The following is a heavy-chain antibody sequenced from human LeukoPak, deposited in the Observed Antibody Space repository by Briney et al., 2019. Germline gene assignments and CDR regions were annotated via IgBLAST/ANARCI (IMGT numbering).Heavy chain of an antibody. Sequence: PGGSLRLSCAASGFTFSDYYMSWIRQAPGKGLEWVSYISSSGSTIYYADSVKGRFTISRDNAKNSLYLQMNSLRAEDTAVYYCAKDLGYVLRFFGPKDHDPWGQGTLVTVSS. CDR2: ISSSGSTI. J-gene: IGHJ5*02. CDR1: GFTFSDYY. CDR3: AKDLGYVLRFFGPKDHDP. V-gene: IGHV3-11*01. D-gene: IGHD3-3*01.